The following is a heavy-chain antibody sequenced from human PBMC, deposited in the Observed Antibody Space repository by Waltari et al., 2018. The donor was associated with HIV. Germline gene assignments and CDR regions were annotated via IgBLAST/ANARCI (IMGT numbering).Heavy chain of an antibody. CDR2: INEDGSEI. CDR1: GFTLRGYW. Sequence: EVYLVESGGDLVQPGGSLRLSCVVSGFTLRGYWMTWVRQTPEKGLEWVANINEDGSEIYYVDSAKGRFTISRDNAKNSVYLQMNSLRAEDTAVYYCARGWAHFDYWGQGTLVTVSS. D-gene: IGHD1-26*01. CDR3: ARGWAHFDY. J-gene: IGHJ4*02. V-gene: IGHV3-7*03.